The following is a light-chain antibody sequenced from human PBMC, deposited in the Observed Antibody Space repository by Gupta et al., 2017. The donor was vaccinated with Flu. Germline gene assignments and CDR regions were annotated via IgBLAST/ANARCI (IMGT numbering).Light chain of an antibody. Sequence: TSSDVGSYNRVSWYQQPPGTAPKLMIYEFTNRPAGVPDRFSGSKSGNTASLTISGLQAEDEADYYCSSYISSYTYVFGTGTKVTVL. V-gene: IGLV2-18*02. CDR1: SSDVGSYNR. J-gene: IGLJ1*01. CDR3: SSYISSYTYV. CDR2: EFT.